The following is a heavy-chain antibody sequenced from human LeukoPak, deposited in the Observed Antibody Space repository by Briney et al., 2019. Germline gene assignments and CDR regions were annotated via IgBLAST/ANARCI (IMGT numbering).Heavy chain of an antibody. D-gene: IGHD6-19*01. CDR1: RSPMSGYY. Sequence: PSETLSLTCSVSRSPMSGYYWSWIRQPPGKGPEWIGYIYYSGSTNYNPSLKSRVTISVDTSKNQFSLKLSSVTAADTAVYYCARQHKSDSSGWYGWAFDIWGQGTMVTVSS. CDR3: ARQHKSDSSGWYGWAFDI. J-gene: IGHJ3*02. CDR2: IYYSGST. V-gene: IGHV4-59*01.